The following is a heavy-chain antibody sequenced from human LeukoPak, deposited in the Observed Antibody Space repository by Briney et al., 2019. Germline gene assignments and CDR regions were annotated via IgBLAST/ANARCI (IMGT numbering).Heavy chain of an antibody. D-gene: IGHD3-10*01. J-gene: IGHJ5*02. CDR3: AKDSAPVMIRGVNWFDP. CDR2: ISGSGGGT. V-gene: IGHV3-23*01. CDR1: GFTFSSYA. Sequence: GGSLRLSCAASGFTFSSYAMTWIRQAPGKGLEYVSTISGSGGGTYYADSVKGRFTISRDNSMNTLYLQMNSLRAEDTAVYYCAKDSAPVMIRGVNWFDPWGQGTLVTVSS.